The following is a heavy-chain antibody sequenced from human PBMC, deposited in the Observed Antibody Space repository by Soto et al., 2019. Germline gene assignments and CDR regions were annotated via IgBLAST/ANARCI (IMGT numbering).Heavy chain of an antibody. Sequence: SETLSLTCTVTGASINIEGYYWSWIRHHPVKGLEWIGYIYYTGSTFSNPALGSRVSISQDASQNQFSLQLTSVTAADTAVYLCVRVRNWDTKYYADVSGQGTTVTVSS. V-gene: IGHV4-31*03. CDR3: VRVRNWDTKYYADV. CDR2: IYYTGST. D-gene: IGHD3-3*01. CDR1: GASINIEGYY. J-gene: IGHJ6*02.